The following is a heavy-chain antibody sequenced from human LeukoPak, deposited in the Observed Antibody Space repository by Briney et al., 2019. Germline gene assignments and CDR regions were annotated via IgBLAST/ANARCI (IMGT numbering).Heavy chain of an antibody. CDR3: ARGRAVVVPAADYYYYYGMDV. V-gene: IGHV4-34*01. D-gene: IGHD2-2*01. CDR1: GGSFSGYY. J-gene: IGHJ6*02. CDR2: INHSGST. Sequence: SETLSLTCAVYGGSFSGYYWSWIRQSPGKGLEWIGEINHSGSTNYNPSLKSRVTISVDTSKNQFSLKLSSVTAADTAVYYCARGRAVVVPAADYYYYYGMDVWGQGTTVTVSS.